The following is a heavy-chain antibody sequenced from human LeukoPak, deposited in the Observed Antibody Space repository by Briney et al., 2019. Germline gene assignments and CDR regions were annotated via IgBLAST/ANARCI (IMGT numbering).Heavy chain of an antibody. CDR2: ISGSGGST. J-gene: IGHJ6*02. CDR3: AKDSGGNYYYYGMDV. D-gene: IGHD1-26*01. V-gene: IGHV3-23*01. CDR1: GFTFSNYA. Sequence: GASLRLSCAASGFTFSNYAMSWVRQAPGKGLEWVSAISGSGGSTYYADSVKGRFTISRDNSKNTLYLQMNSLRAEDTAVYYCAKDSGGNYYYYGMDVWGQGTTVTVSS.